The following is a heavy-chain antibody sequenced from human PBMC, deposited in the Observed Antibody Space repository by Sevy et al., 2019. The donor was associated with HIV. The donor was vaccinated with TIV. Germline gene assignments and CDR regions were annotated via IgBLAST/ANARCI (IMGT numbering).Heavy chain of an antibody. J-gene: IGHJ4*02. D-gene: IGHD3-22*01. CDR3: ARRANYYDSSGSQPNFDY. CDR2: IWYDGSSK. CDR1: GFTFSSYG. V-gene: IGHV3-33*01. Sequence: GGSLRLSCAASGFTFSSYGMHWVRQAPGKGLEWVALIWYDGSSKYYADSVKGRFTLSRDNSKNTLYLQMNSLRAEDTAVYYCARRANYYDSSGSQPNFDYWGQGTLVTVSS.